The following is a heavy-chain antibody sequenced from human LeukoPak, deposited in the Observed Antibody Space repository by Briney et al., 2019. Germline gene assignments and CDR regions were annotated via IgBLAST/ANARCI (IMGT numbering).Heavy chain of an antibody. J-gene: IGHJ4*02. V-gene: IGHV5-51*01. Sequence: GESLKISCKGSGYTFTRYWIGWVGQMAGKGLEGMGIIYPGDSESKYRPSLQGQVTISVDKSINTAYLQWSSLKASDTAIYYCARIEGSTFDYWGQGTLVTVSS. CDR2: IYPGDSES. CDR1: GYTFTRYW. CDR3: ARIEGSTFDY.